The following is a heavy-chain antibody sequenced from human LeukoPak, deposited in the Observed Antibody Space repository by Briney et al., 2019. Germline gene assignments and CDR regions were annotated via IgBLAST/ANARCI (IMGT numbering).Heavy chain of an antibody. Sequence: GGSLRLSCAASGFTVSNNYMSWVRQAPGKGLEWVSVINSGGSTYYADSVKGRFTISRDNSKNTLYLQMNSLRAEDTAVYYCARALDGIAASSDYWGQGTLVTVSS. V-gene: IGHV3-53*01. D-gene: IGHD6-13*01. CDR1: GFTVSNNY. CDR3: ARALDGIAASSDY. J-gene: IGHJ4*02. CDR2: INSGGST.